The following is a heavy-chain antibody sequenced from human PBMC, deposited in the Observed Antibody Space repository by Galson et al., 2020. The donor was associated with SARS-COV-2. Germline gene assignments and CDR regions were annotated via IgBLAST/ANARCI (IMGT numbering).Heavy chain of an antibody. D-gene: IGHD3-3*01. J-gene: IGHJ6*03. V-gene: IGHV5-51*01. CDR3: ARRNYDFWSGYYTDGDYYYYYMDV. Sequence: GESLKISCKGSGYSFTSYWIGWVRQMPGKGLAWMGIIYPGDSDTRYSPSFQGQVTISADKSISTAYLQWSSLKASDTAMDYCARRNYDFWSGYYTDGDYYYYYMDVWGKGTTVTVSS. CDR1: GYSFTSYW. CDR2: IYPGDSDT.